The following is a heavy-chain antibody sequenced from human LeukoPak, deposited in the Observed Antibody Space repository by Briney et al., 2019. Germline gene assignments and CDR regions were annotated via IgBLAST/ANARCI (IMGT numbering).Heavy chain of an antibody. CDR2: ISGSGGNT. Sequence: GGSLRLSCAASGFTFSSYAMSSVRQAPGKGLEWVSAISGSGGNTYYADSVKGRFTISRDNSKNTLYLQMNSLRAEDTAVYYCAKEPCGLRCFFDYWGQGSLVTVFS. D-gene: IGHD4-17*01. CDR3: AKEPCGLRCFFDY. CDR1: GFTFSSYA. V-gene: IGHV3-23*01. J-gene: IGHJ4*02.